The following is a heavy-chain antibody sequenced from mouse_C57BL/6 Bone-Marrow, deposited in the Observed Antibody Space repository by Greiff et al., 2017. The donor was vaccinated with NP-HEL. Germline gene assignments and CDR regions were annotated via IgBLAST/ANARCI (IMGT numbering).Heavy chain of an antibody. D-gene: IGHD2-3*01. CDR1: GFNIKDDY. CDR3: TPYDGYYVGFAY. Sequence: VQLKESGAELVRPGASVKLSCTASGFNIKDDYMHWVKQRPEQGLEWIGWIDPENGDTEYASKFQGKATITADTSSNTAYLQLSSLTSEDTAVYYCTPYDGYYVGFAYWGQGTLVTVSA. CDR2: IDPENGDT. V-gene: IGHV14-4*01. J-gene: IGHJ3*01.